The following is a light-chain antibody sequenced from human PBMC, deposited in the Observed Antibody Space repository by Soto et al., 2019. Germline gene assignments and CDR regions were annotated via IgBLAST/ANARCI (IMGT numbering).Light chain of an antibody. CDR2: GAS. V-gene: IGKV3-15*01. CDR3: QQFNNWPPWT. CDR1: QNVGNN. Sequence: EIVMTQSPATLSVSPGEXATLSCRASQNVGNNLVWYQQKPGQAPRLLIYGASTRAAGIPDRFSGSGSGTEFTLTISGLQSDDFAVYYCQQFNNWPPWTFSQGTKVDIK. J-gene: IGKJ1*01.